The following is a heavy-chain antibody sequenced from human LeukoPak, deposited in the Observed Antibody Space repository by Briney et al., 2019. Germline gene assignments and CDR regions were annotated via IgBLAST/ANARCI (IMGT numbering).Heavy chain of an antibody. J-gene: IGHJ4*02. CDR1: GFTVSSNY. CDR2: IYSGGST. V-gene: IGHV3-66*02. CDR3: ARDQGGSQYYYDSSGYSS. Sequence: PGGSLRLSCAPSGFTVSSNYMSWVRQAPGKGLEWVSVIYSGGSTYYADSVKGRFTISRDNSKNTMYLQMNSLRAEDTAVYYCARDQGGSQYYYDSSGYSSWGQGTLVTVSS. D-gene: IGHD3-22*01.